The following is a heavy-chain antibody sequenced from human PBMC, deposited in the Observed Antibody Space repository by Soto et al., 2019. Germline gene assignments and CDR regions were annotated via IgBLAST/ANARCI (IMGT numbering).Heavy chain of an antibody. CDR1: GFTFTNSA. V-gene: IGHV1-58*01. CDR2: IVVGSGNT. J-gene: IGHJ6*02. Sequence: GASVKVSCKASGFTFTNSAVQWMRQARGQRLEWIGWIVVGSGNTNYAQRFQERVTITRDMSTSTAYMELSSLRSGDTAVYYCAADFYDSAAMDVWGQGTTVTVSS. CDR3: AADFYDSAAMDV. D-gene: IGHD3-22*01.